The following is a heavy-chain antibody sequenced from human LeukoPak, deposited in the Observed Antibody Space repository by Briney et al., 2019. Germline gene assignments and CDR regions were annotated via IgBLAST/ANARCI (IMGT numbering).Heavy chain of an antibody. CDR3: ARDGTVTSDGTDY. CDR1: GFTFSSYS. D-gene: IGHD4-17*01. CDR2: ISSSSSYI. Sequence: PGGSLRLSCAASGFTFSSYSMNWVRQAPGKGLEWVSSISSSSSYIYYADSVKGRFTISRDNAKNSLYLQMNSLRAEDTAVYYCARDGTVTSDGTDYWGQGTLVTVSS. J-gene: IGHJ4*02. V-gene: IGHV3-21*01.